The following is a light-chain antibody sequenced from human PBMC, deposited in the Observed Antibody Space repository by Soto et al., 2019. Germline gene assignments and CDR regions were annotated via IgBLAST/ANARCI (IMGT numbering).Light chain of an antibody. J-gene: IGKJ4*01. CDR1: QSVSSTY. CDR3: QQYVNSPLT. CDR2: RAS. V-gene: IGKV3-20*01. Sequence: EIVLTQSPGTLSLSPGERATLSCTASQSVSSTYLAWYQQKPGQAPRLLIYRASSRATGIPDRFSGSGSGTEFALTISRLEPEDFAVYYCQQYVNSPLTFGGGTKVEIK.